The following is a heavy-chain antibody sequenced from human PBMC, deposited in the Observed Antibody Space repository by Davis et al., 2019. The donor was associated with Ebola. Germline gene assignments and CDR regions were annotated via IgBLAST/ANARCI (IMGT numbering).Heavy chain of an antibody. CDR1: GGSFSGYY. Sequence: MPSETLSLTCAVYGGSFSGYYWSWIRQPPGKGLEWIGEINHSGSTNYNPSLKSRVTISVDTSKNQFSLKLSSVTAADTAVYYCARAFHNWYFDLWGRGTLVTVSS. J-gene: IGHJ2*01. CDR3: ARAFHNWYFDL. V-gene: IGHV4-34*01. CDR2: INHSGST.